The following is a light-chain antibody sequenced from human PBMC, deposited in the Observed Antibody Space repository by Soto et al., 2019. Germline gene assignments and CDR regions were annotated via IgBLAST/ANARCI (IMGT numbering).Light chain of an antibody. CDR1: STDVGGYNY. V-gene: IGLV2-14*01. J-gene: IGLJ1*01. Sequence: SVLAQPSSVSGSPGQSITISCTGTSTDVGGYNYVSWYQHHSGKAPKLLIYEVTNRPSGISDRFSGSKSVNTASLTISGLQAEDESDYYCGSYSSTDTPFVFGTGTKATVL. CDR3: GSYSSTDTPFV. CDR2: EVT.